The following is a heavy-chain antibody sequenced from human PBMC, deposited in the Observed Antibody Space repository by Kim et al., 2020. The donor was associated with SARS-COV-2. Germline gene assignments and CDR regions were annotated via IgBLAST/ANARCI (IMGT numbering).Heavy chain of an antibody. CDR3: ARDRQRAGTGVDY. D-gene: IGHD6-19*01. V-gene: IGHV6-1*01. J-gene: IGHJ4*02. Sequence: YATYVKGRITITADTSQNQFPLQLNSVTPEDTAVYYCARDRQRAGTGVDYWGQGTLVTVSS.